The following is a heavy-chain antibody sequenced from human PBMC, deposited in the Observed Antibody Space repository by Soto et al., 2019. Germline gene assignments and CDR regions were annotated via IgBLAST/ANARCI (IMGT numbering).Heavy chain of an antibody. J-gene: IGHJ4*02. D-gene: IGHD1-26*01. V-gene: IGHV5-10-1*01. CDR2: IDPSDSYT. CDR3: ASGPRVGANADY. CDR1: GYSFTSYW. Sequence: PGESLKISCNGSGYSFTSYWISWVRQMPGKGLEWMGRIDPSDSYTNYSPSFQGHVTISADKSISTAYLQWSSLKASDTAMYYCASGPRVGANADYWGQGTLVTVSS.